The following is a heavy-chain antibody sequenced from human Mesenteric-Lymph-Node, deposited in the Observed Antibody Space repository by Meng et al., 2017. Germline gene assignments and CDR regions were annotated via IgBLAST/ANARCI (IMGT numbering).Heavy chain of an antibody. J-gene: IGHJ6*02. CDR2: IFSNDEK. CDR1: GFSLSNARMG. CDR3: ARIPDVPYYYYGMDV. V-gene: IGHV2-26*01. D-gene: IGHD2-2*01. Sequence: SGPTLVKPTETLTLTCTVSGFSLSNARMGVSWIRQPPGKALEWLAHIFSNDEKSYSTSLKSRLTISKDTSKSQVVLTMTNMDPVDTATYYCARIPDVPYYYYGMDVWGQGTMVTVSS.